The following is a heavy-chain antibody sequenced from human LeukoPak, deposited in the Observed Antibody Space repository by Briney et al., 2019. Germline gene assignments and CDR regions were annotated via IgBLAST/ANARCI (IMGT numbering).Heavy chain of an antibody. Sequence: KSSETLSLTCTVSGGSISSSSYYWGWIRQPPGKGLEWIGSIYYSGSTYYNPSLKSRVTISVDTSKNQFSLKLSSVTAADTAVYYCARGRSWTPNFDYWGQGTLVTVSS. CDR2: IYYSGST. CDR3: ARGRSWTPNFDY. J-gene: IGHJ4*02. D-gene: IGHD6-13*01. V-gene: IGHV4-39*07. CDR1: GGSISSSSYY.